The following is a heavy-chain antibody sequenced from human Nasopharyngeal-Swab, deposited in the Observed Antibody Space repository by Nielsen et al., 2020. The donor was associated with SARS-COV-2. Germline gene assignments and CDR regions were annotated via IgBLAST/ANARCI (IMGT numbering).Heavy chain of an antibody. CDR1: GYTFTIYA. J-gene: IGHJ5*02. CDR3: ARDEKSQGIFGVVISGQWWFDP. V-gene: IGHV7-4-1*02. D-gene: IGHD3-3*01. CDR2: INTNTGNP. Sequence: ASVKVSCKASGYTFTIYAMNWVRQAPGQRLEWMGLINTNTGNPTSAQSFTGRFVFSLGTSVSTAYMQISSLKAEDTAVSYCARDEKSQGIFGVVISGQWWFDPWGQGTLVNVSS.